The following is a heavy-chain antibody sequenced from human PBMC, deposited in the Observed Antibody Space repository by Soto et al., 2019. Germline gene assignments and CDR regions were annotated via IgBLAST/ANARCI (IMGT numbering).Heavy chain of an antibody. CDR2: IYYSGST. J-gene: IGHJ4*02. V-gene: IGHV4-30-4*01. D-gene: IGHD3-10*01. CDR3: ARVGGFGATTIDY. CDR1: GGSISSGDYY. Sequence: HSETLSLTCTVSGGSISSGDYYWSWIRQPPGKGLEWIGYIYYSGSTYYNPSLKSRVTISVDTSKNQFSLKLSSVTAADTAVYYCARVGGFGATTIDYWGQGTLVTVSS.